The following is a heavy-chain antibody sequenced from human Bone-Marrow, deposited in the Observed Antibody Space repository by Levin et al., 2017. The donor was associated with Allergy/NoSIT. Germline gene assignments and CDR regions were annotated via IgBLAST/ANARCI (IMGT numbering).Heavy chain of an antibody. CDR3: ARMLTGTWEWFDP. D-gene: IGHD1-7*01. Sequence: GASVKVSCKASGYTFTGYYIHWVRQAPGQGLEWMGWINPDSGDTKCAQKFQDRVTMTRDTSISTAYMEVTRLRFDDTAIYFCARMLTGTWEWFDPWGQGTLVTVSS. V-gene: IGHV1-2*02. J-gene: IGHJ5*02. CDR1: GYTFTGYY. CDR2: INPDSGDT.